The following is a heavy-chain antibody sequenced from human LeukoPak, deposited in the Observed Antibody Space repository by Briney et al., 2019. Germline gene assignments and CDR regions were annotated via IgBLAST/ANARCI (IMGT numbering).Heavy chain of an antibody. D-gene: IGHD1-26*01. J-gene: IGHJ4*02. CDR1: GFSFSSHW. CDR3: ARDKIVGATYFDY. CDR2: IKQDGSER. V-gene: IGHV3-7*03. Sequence: GGSLRLSCVATGFSFSSHWMSRVRQAPGKGLEWVANIKQDGSERYYVDSVKGRFTISRDNAKTSLYLQMNSLRAEDTAVYYCARDKIVGATYFDYWGQGILVTVSS.